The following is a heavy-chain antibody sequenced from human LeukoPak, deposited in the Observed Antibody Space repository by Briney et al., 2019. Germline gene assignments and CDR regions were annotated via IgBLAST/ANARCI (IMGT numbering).Heavy chain of an antibody. CDR1: GGSISSSSYY. V-gene: IGHV4-39*07. Sequence: PSETLSLTCTVSGGSISSSSYYWGWIRQPPGKGLEWIGSIYYSGSTYYNPSLKSRVTISVDTSKNQFSLKLSSVTAADTAVYYCARVPITNFGVVTPFDYWGQGTLVTVSS. D-gene: IGHD3-3*01. CDR3: ARVPITNFGVVTPFDY. CDR2: IYYSGST. J-gene: IGHJ4*02.